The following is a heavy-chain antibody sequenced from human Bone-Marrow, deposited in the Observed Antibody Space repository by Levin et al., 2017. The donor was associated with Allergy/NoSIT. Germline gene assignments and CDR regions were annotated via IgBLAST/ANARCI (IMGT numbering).Heavy chain of an antibody. CDR2: IYYSGST. CDR3: ASTVQLERRGDNWFDP. J-gene: IGHJ5*02. CDR1: GGSISSYY. D-gene: IGHD1-1*01. Sequence: SCTVSGGSISSYYWSWIRQPPGKGLEWIGYIYYSGSTNYNPSLKSRVTISVDTSKNQFSLKLSSVTAADTAVYYCASTVQLERRGDNWFDPWGQGTLVTVSS. V-gene: IGHV4-59*01.